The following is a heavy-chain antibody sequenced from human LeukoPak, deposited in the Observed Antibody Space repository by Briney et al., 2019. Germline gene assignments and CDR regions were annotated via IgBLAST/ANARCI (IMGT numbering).Heavy chain of an antibody. CDR3: ARDYNPNYYDSSGYHKGFDP. D-gene: IGHD3-22*01. V-gene: IGHV1-69*04. Sequence: SVKVSCKASGGTFSSYAISWVRQAPGQGLEWMGRIIPILGIANYAQKFQGRVTITADKSTSTAYMELSSLRSEDTAVYYCARDYNPNYYDSSGYHKGFDPWGQGTLVTVSS. CDR1: GGTFSSYA. J-gene: IGHJ5*02. CDR2: IIPILGIA.